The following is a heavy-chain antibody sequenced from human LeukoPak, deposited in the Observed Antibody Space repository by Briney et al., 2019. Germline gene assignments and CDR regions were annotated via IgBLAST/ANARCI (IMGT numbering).Heavy chain of an antibody. V-gene: IGHV4-38-2*02. Sequence: SETLSLTCTVSGYSISSGYYWGWIRQPPGKGLEWIGYIYYSGSTNYNPSLKSRVTISVDTSNNNFSLKLTSLTAADTAVYYCVRHLSAGRPAFDIWGQGTMVTVSS. CDR3: VRHLSAGRPAFDI. CDR1: GYSISSGYY. D-gene: IGHD2-15*01. CDR2: IYYSGST. J-gene: IGHJ3*02.